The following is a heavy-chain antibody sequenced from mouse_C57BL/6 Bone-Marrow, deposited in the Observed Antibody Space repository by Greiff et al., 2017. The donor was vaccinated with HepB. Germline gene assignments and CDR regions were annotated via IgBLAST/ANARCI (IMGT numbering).Heavy chain of an antibody. Sequence: QVQLKQSGAELARPGASVKLSCKASGYTFTSYGISWVKQRTGQGLEWIGEIYPRSGNTYYNEKFKGKATLTADKSSSTAYMELRSLTSEDSAVYFCALDSSGYWGQGTTLTVSS. CDR3: ALDSSGY. J-gene: IGHJ2*01. D-gene: IGHD3-2*02. CDR2: IYPRSGNT. CDR1: GYTFTSYG. V-gene: IGHV1-81*01.